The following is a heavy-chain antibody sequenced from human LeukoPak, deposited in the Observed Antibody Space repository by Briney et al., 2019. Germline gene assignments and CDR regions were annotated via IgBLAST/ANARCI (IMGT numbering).Heavy chain of an antibody. J-gene: IGHJ4*02. CDR3: ARDKVTGDSYFDC. D-gene: IGHD1-20*01. Sequence: VGDLILSCAGYGFNYFNYWMSGLHQAPGKGLEGVTNIKQDGSEKYYVDSVKGRFTISRDNAKNSLYLQLNSLRAEDTAVYYCARDKVTGDSYFDCWGQGTLVTVSS. V-gene: IGHV3-7*04. CDR2: IKQDGSEK. CDR1: GFNYFNYW.